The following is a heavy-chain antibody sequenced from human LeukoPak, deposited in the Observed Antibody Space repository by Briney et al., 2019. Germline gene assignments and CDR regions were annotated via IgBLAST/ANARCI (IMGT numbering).Heavy chain of an antibody. V-gene: IGHV3-30*02. Sequence: GGSLRLSCAASGFTFSSYGMSWVRQAPGKGLEWVAFIRYDGSNKYYADSVKGRFTISRDNSKNMLYLQMNSLRSEDTAVYYCARPYYDILTGYYIGFDYWGQGTLVTVSS. CDR2: IRYDGSNK. CDR3: ARPYYDILTGYYIGFDY. D-gene: IGHD3-9*01. CDR1: GFTFSSYG. J-gene: IGHJ4*02.